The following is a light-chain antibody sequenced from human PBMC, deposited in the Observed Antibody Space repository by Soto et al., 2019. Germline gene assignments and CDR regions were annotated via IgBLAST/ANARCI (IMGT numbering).Light chain of an antibody. CDR3: HQYGSPPQT. CDR1: QSVSSNY. J-gene: IGKJ1*01. Sequence: EFVLTQSPGTLSLSPRERATLSCRASQSVSSNYLAWYQQKPGQAPRLLIYGASTRATGIADRFSGSGSGTDFTLSISRLEPEDFAVYYCHQYGSPPQTFGQGTKVDIK. V-gene: IGKV3-20*01. CDR2: GAS.